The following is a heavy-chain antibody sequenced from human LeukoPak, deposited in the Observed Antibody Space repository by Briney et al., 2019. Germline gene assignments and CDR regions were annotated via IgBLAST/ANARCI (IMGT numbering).Heavy chain of an antibody. D-gene: IGHD3-10*01. J-gene: IGHJ6*04. CDR2: IIPIFGTA. Sequence: SVKVSCKASGGTFSSYAISWVRQAPGQGLEWMGGIIPIFGTANYAQKFQGRVTITADESTSTAYMGLSSLRSEDTAVYYCARGSYGSGSYYTHYYYGMDVWGKGTTVTVSS. CDR3: ARGSYGSGSYYTHYYYGMDV. CDR1: GGTFSSYA. V-gene: IGHV1-69*01.